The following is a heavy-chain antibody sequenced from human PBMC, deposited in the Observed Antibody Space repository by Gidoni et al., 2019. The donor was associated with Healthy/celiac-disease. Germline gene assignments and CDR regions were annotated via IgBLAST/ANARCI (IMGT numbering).Heavy chain of an antibody. J-gene: IGHJ3*02. CDR3: ARDSTGIVGATSTDAFDI. Sequence: QVQLVQSGAEVKKPGSSVKVSCKASGGTFSSYAISWVRQAPGQGLEWMGVIIPILGIANYAQKFQGRVTITADKSTSTAYMELSSLRSEETAVYYCARDSTGIVGATSTDAFDIWGQGTMVTVSS. V-gene: IGHV1-69*10. D-gene: IGHD1-26*01. CDR2: IIPILGIA. CDR1: GGTFSSYA.